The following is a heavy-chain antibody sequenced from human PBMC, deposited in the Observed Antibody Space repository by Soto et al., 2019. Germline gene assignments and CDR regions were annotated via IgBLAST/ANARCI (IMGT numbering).Heavy chain of an antibody. Sequence: SETLSLTCTVSGGSISSYYWSWIRQPPGKGLEWIGYIYYSGSTNYNPSLKSRVTISVDTSKNQFSLKLSSVTAADTAVYCCARGYDSSGYRGPYFDYWGQGTLVTVSS. CDR3: ARGYDSSGYRGPYFDY. V-gene: IGHV4-59*01. CDR2: IYYSGST. D-gene: IGHD3-22*01. J-gene: IGHJ4*02. CDR1: GGSISSYY.